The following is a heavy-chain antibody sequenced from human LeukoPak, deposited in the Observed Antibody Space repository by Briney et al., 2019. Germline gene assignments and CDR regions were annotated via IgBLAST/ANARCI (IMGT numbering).Heavy chain of an antibody. Sequence: GGSLRLSCAASGFTFSSYWMSLVRQAPGKGLEWVANIKQDGSEKYYVDSVKGRFTISRDNAKNSLYLQMNSLRAEDTAVYYCARAKGYYYDSSGYYYGDYWGQGTLVTVSS. V-gene: IGHV3-7*01. D-gene: IGHD3-22*01. CDR2: IKQDGSEK. CDR1: GFTFSSYW. CDR3: ARAKGYYYDSSGYYYGDY. J-gene: IGHJ4*02.